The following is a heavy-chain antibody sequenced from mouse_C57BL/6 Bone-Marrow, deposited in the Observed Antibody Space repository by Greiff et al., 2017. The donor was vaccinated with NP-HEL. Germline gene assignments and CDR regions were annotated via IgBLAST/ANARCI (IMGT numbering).Heavy chain of an antibody. D-gene: IGHD1-1*01. CDR1: GFSLTSYG. J-gene: IGHJ4*01. Sequence: VQLQQSGPGLVQPSQSLSITCTVSGFSLTSYGVHWVRQSPGQGLEWLGVIWRGGSTDYNAAFISRLSNSKDNSKSQVFFKMNSLQADDTAIYYCARSPLYGSSYDYAMDYWGQGTSVTVSS. CDR2: IWRGGST. CDR3: ARSPLYGSSYDYAMDY. V-gene: IGHV2-2*01.